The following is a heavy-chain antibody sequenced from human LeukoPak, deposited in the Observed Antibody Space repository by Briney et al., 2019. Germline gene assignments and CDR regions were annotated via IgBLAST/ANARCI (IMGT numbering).Heavy chain of an antibody. CDR3: VRDIVGRNWFDP. D-gene: IGHD2-15*01. J-gene: IGHJ5*02. V-gene: IGHV1-18*01. CDR1: GYTFTSYG. Sequence: ASVKVSCKASGYTFTSYGIRWVRQAPGQGLEWMEWISAYNGNTNYAQKLQGRVNMTTDTSTSTAYMELRSLRSDDTAMYFCVRDIVGRNWFDPWGQGNLVTVSS. CDR2: ISAYNGNT.